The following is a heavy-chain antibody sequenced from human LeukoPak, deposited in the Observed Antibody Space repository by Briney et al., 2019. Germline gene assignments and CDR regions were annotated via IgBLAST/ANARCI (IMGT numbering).Heavy chain of an antibody. D-gene: IGHD2-8*01. J-gene: IGHJ6*02. CDR2: INPSGGGT. CDR1: GYSLTTYY. CDR3: ASVYLYGMDV. V-gene: IGHV1-46*01. Sequence: ASVEVSCKASGYSLTTYYMHLVRQAPGQGLEWMAIINPSGGGTKYAQKFQGRVTMTRDTLTNTVYMELSSLRTEDTAVYYCASVYLYGMDVWGQGTTVTVSS.